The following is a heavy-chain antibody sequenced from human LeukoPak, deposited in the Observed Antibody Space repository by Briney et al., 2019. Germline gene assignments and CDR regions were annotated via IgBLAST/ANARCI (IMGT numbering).Heavy chain of an antibody. Sequence: GGTLRLSCAASGFTFSRYATHGARQGRGQGLGWGAVISYDGSNKYYADSAKSRFTLYRENCKNTLFLQMNRLGAEDTAVYYCARGRLGYCSSTSCLSPDYWGQGTLVTVSS. CDR1: GFTFSRYA. CDR2: ISYDGSNK. J-gene: IGHJ4*02. D-gene: IGHD2-2*01. CDR3: ARGRLGYCSSTSCLSPDY. V-gene: IGHV3-30-3*01.